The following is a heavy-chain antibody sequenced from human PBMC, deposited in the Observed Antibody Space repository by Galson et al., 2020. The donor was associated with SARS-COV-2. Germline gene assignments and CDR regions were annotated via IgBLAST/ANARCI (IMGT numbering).Heavy chain of an antibody. CDR1: GFIFSDAW. CDR3: AGPGARINYFDY. CDR2: IRSKADFGTT. J-gene: IGHJ4*02. V-gene: IGHV3-15*01. D-gene: IGHD1-26*01. Sequence: TGGSLRLSCAASGFIFSDAWMNWVRQAPGKGLEWVGRIRSKADFGTTEYAAPVKGRFTISRDDSKNTLYLQINSLKTEDTAMYYCAGPGARINYFDYWGQGTLVTVSS.